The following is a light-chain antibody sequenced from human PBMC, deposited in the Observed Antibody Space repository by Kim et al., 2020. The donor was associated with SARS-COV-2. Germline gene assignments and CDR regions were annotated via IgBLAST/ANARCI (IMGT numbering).Light chain of an antibody. CDR2: DAS. J-gene: IGKJ2*03. CDR3: HQRSNWPNS. V-gene: IGKV3-11*01. CDR1: QSVGSY. Sequence: SLSPGERAALSCRASQSVGSYLAWYQQRPGQTPRLLIYDASKRATGIPARFSGGGFGTDFTLTISSLEPEDFALYYCHQRSNWPNSFGQGTKLEI.